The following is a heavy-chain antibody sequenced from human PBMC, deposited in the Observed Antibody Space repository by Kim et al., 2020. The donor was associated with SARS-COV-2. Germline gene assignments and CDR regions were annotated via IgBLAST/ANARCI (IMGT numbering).Heavy chain of an antibody. CDR3: ARHGLGRLAAAGTGPWYFDL. CDR2: IYYSGST. CDR1: GGSISSSSYY. D-gene: IGHD6-13*01. Sequence: SETLSLTCTVSGGSISSSSYYWGWIRQPPGKGLEWIGSIYYSGSTYYNPSLKSRVTISVDTSKNQFSLKLSSVTAADTAVYYCARHGLGRLAAAGTGPWYFDLWGRGTLVTVSS. V-gene: IGHV4-39*01. J-gene: IGHJ2*01.